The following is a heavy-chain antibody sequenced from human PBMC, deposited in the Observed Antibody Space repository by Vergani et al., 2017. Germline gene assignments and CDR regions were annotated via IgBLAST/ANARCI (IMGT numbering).Heavy chain of an antibody. CDR1: GYTFTSYD. CDR2: MHPNSGNT. Sequence: QVQLVQSGAEVKKPGASVKVSCKASGYTFTSYDINWVRQATGQGLEWMGWMHPNSGNTGYAQKFQGRVTMTRNTFISTAYMELSRLRSEDTAVYYCAREGAGDFWSCYLNYYYYYYMDVWGKGTTVTVSS. J-gene: IGHJ6*03. CDR3: AREGAGDFWSCYLNYYYYYYMDV. D-gene: IGHD3-3*01. V-gene: IGHV1-8*02.